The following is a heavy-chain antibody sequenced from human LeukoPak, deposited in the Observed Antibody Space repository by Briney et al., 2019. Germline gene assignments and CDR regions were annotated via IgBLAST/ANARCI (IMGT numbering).Heavy chain of an antibody. J-gene: IGHJ4*02. CDR3: ASPVGATPSNY. Sequence: GSLRLSCAASRFTFSSYGMHWVRQAPGKGLEWVAVISYDGSNKYYADSVKGRFTISRDNSKNTLYLQMNSLRAEDTAVYYCASPVGATPSNYWGQGTLVTVSS. D-gene: IGHD1-26*01. CDR1: RFTFSSYG. V-gene: IGHV3-30*19. CDR2: ISYDGSNK.